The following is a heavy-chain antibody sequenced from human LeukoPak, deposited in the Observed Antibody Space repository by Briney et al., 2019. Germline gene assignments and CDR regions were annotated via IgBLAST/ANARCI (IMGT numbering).Heavy chain of an antibody. CDR1: GGSISSYY. V-gene: IGHV4-59*01. Sequence: SETLSLTCTVSGGSISSYYWSWIRQPPGKGLEWIGYIYYSGSTNYNPSLKSRVTISVDTSKNQFSLKLSSVTAADTAVYYCARSSPSWGYYYGMDVWGQGTMVTVSS. CDR3: ARSSPSWGYYYGMDV. J-gene: IGHJ6*02. D-gene: IGHD2-2*01. CDR2: IYYSGST.